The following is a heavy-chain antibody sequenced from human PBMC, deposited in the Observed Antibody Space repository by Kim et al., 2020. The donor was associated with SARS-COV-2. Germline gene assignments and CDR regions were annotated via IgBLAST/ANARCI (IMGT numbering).Heavy chain of an antibody. D-gene: IGHD6-19*01. CDR2: IKYSGRT. CDR1: GGSISSDY. V-gene: IGHV4-59*01. CDR3: ARLPDITGWPFDS. Sequence: SETLSLTCTVSGGSISSDYWTWIRQPPGKGLELIGYIKYSGRTNYNPSLGSRVAILVDTSKTHFSLKLSSVTAADTAMYFCARLPDITGWPFDSWGQGILVTVSS. J-gene: IGHJ4*02.